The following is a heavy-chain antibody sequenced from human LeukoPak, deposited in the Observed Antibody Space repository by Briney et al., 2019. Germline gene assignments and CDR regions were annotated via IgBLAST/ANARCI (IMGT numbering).Heavy chain of an antibody. CDR3: AKYVVVTRADTFDI. J-gene: IGHJ3*02. CDR1: GFTFSSYA. V-gene: IGHV3-23*01. Sequence: GGSLRLSCAASGFTFSSYAVTWVRQAPGKGLEWVSSISDSGARTYYADSVKGRFTISRDNSENTLHLQMSSLRVEDTAVYYCAKYVVVTRADTFDIWGQGTMVTVAS. CDR2: ISDSGART. D-gene: IGHD2-21*02.